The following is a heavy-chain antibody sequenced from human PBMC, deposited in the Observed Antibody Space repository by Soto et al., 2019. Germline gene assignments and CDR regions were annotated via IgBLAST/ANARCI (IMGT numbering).Heavy chain of an antibody. CDR1: GFTFSDHY. CDR2: TRNKAKSYTT. CDR3: ARGRWSGTYPFDY. V-gene: IGHV3-72*01. J-gene: IGHJ4*02. Sequence: EVQLVESAGGLVQPEGSLRLSCAASGFTFSDHYMDWVRQAPGKGLEWVGRTRNKAKSYTTDYVASVKGRFTISRDDSKNSLYLQMNSLKTEDTAVYYCARGRWSGTYPFDYWGQGTLVTVSS. D-gene: IGHD1-26*01.